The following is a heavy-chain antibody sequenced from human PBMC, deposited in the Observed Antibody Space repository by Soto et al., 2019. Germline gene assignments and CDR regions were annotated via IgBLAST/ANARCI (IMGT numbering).Heavy chain of an antibody. D-gene: IGHD2-2*01. CDR2: ISGSGGST. Sequence: EVQLLESGGGLVQPGGSLRLSCAASGFTFSSYAMSWVRQAPGKGLEWVSAISGSGGSTYYADSVKGRFTISRDTSKNTLYLPMNSLRAEDTAVYYCAKDGRVPAAFYYFDYWGQGTLVTVSS. CDR3: AKDGRVPAAFYYFDY. J-gene: IGHJ4*02. V-gene: IGHV3-23*01. CDR1: GFTFSSYA.